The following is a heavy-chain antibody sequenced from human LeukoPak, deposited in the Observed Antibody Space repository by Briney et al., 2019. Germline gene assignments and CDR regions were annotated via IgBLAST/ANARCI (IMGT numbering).Heavy chain of an antibody. V-gene: IGHV4-59*08. CDR2: IYYSGST. CDR3: ARREGIAAAGNWFDP. CDR1: GGPISSYY. D-gene: IGHD6-13*01. J-gene: IGHJ5*02. Sequence: PSETLSLTCTVSGGPISSYYWSWIRQPPGKGLEWIGYIYYSGSTNYNPSLKSRVTISVDTSKNQFSLKLSSVTAADTAVYYCARREGIAAAGNWFDPWGQGTLVTVSS.